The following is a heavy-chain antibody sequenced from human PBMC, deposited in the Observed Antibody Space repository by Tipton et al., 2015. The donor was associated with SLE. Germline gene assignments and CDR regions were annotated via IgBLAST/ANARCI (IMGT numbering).Heavy chain of an antibody. Sequence: LRLSCAVSGYSISSGYYWGWIRRPPGKGLEWIGSIYYSGSTNYNTSLKRRVTISVDTSKNQFSLKLSPVTAADTAVYYCARHPRTCSGGSCYAFDIWGQGTMVTVSS. CDR1: GYSISSGYY. V-gene: IGHV4-38-2*01. D-gene: IGHD2-15*01. CDR2: IYYSGST. J-gene: IGHJ3*02. CDR3: ARHPRTCSGGSCYAFDI.